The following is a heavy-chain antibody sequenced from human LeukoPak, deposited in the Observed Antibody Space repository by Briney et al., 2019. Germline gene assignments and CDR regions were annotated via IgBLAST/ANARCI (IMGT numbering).Heavy chain of an antibody. CDR3: ARDRKSGGGTALED. J-gene: IGHJ4*02. D-gene: IGHD2-15*01. CDR1: GFSFIRSA. CDR2: LSNDGSYT. Sequence: GGSLRLSCVASGFSFIRSAMHWVRQAPGKGLEWVTILSNDGSYTYYADSVKGRFTVSSDSSKNTLFLEMDSPRPEDTATYFCARDRKSGGGTALEDWGQGTLVTVSS. V-gene: IGHV3-30*04.